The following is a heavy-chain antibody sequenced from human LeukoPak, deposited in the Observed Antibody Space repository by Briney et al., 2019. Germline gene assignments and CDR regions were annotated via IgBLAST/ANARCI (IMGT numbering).Heavy chain of an antibody. Sequence: GGSLRLSCAASGFTFSSYSMNWVRQAPGKGLEWVSSISSSSSYIYYADSVKGRFTISRDNAKNSLYLQMNSPRAEDTAVYYCAGSGWASPFDYWGQGTLVTVSS. CDR3: AGSGWASPFDY. V-gene: IGHV3-21*01. CDR2: ISSSSSYI. J-gene: IGHJ4*02. CDR1: GFTFSSYS. D-gene: IGHD6-19*01.